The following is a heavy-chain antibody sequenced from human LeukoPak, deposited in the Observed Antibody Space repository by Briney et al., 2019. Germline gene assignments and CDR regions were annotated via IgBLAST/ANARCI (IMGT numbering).Heavy chain of an antibody. CDR2: IYTSGST. D-gene: IGHD6-13*01. CDR3: ARVATKRIAAAGPLGFDP. J-gene: IGHJ5*02. CDR1: GGSISSYY. Sequence: SETLSLTCTVSGGSISSYYWSWIRQPAGKGLEWIGRIYTSGSTNYNPSLKSRVTMSVDTSKNQFSLKLSSVTAADTAVYYCARVATKRIAAAGPLGFDPWGQGTLVTVSS. V-gene: IGHV4-4*07.